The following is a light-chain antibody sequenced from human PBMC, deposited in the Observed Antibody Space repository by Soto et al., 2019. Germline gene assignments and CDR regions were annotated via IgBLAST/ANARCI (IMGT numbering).Light chain of an antibody. CDR2: TAS. V-gene: IGKV1-39*01. CDR3: HQSYSSLVYT. J-gene: IGKJ2*01. CDR1: QNIGTY. Sequence: DIQMTQSPSSLSASVGDRVTITCRASQNIGTYLNWYQQKPGKAPTVLIYTASTLQSGVPSRFSGSGSGTDFTLTINSPQPEDSATYYCHQSYSSLVYTFGPGTKVDIK.